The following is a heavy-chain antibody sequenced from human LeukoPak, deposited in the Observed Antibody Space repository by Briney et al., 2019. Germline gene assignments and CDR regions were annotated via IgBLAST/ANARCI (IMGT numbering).Heavy chain of an antibody. J-gene: IGHJ6*02. CDR1: GGSISSSSYY. Sequence: SETLSLTCTVSGGSISSSSYYWGWIRQPPGKGLEWIGSIYYSGSTYYNPSLKSRVTISVDTSKNQFSLKLSSVTAADTAVYYCARTRNRLLWFGELPARMDVWGQGTTVTGSS. CDR3: ARTRNRLLWFGELPARMDV. V-gene: IGHV4-39*01. CDR2: IYYSGST. D-gene: IGHD3-10*01.